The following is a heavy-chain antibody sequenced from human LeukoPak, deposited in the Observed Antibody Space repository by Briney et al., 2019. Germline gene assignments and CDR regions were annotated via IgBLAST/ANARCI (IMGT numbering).Heavy chain of an antibody. J-gene: IGHJ4*02. D-gene: IGHD3-22*01. CDR1: GGSFSGYY. V-gene: IGHV4-34*01. Sequence: PSETLSLTCAVYGGSFSGYYWSWIRQPPGKGLEWIGEINHSGSTNYNPSLKSRVTISVDTSKNQFSLKLSSVTAADTAVYYCARASDGGYYYDSPDSIWGQGTLVTVSS. CDR3: ARASDGGYYYDSPDSI. CDR2: INHSGST.